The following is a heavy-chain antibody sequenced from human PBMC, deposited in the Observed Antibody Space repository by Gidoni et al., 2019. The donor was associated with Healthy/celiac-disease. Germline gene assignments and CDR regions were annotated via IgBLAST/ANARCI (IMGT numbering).Heavy chain of an antibody. D-gene: IGHD3-22*01. CDR1: GYSISSGYY. CDR2: IYHSGST. J-gene: IGHJ5*02. V-gene: IGHV4-38-2*02. CDR3: ARWLGDSGYYYVSWFDP. Sequence: QVQLQESGPGLVKPSETLSLTCTVSGYSISSGYYWGWIRQPPGKGLEWIGSIYHSGSTYYNPSLKSRVTISVDTSKNQFSLKLSSVTAADTAVYYCARWLGDSGYYYVSWFDPWGQGTLVTVSS.